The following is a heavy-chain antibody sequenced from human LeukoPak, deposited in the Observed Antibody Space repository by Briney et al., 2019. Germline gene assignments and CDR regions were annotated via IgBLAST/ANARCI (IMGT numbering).Heavy chain of an antibody. CDR2: IYYSGST. D-gene: IGHD2/OR15-2a*01. CDR3: ARARWPFYYFDY. V-gene: IGHV4-30-4*01. Sequence: SETLSLTCTVSGGSISSGDYYWSWIRQPPGKGLEWIGYIYYSGSTYYNPSLKSRVTISVDTSKNQFSLKLSSVTAADTAVYYCARARWPFYYFDYWGQGTLVTVSS. J-gene: IGHJ4*02. CDR1: GGSISSGDYY.